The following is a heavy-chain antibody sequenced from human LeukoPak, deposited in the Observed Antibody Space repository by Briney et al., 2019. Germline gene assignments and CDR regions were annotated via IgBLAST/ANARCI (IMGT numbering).Heavy chain of an antibody. CDR3: AKVGSVVQGVTPLDY. Sequence: PGGSLRLSCAASGFTFSSYAMSWVRQAPGKGLEWVSAISSSGGSTYYADSVKCRFTISRDNSKNTLYLQMNSLRAEDAAVYYCAKVGSVVQGVTPLDYWGQGTLVAVSS. D-gene: IGHD3-10*01. CDR2: ISSSGGST. J-gene: IGHJ4*02. CDR1: GFTFSSYA. V-gene: IGHV3-23*01.